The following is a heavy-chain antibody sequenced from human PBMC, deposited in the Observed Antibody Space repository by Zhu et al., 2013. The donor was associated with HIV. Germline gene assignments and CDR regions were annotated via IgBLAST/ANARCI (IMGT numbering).Heavy chain of an antibody. CDR3: AREDSDDYYDSSGSWYFDL. V-gene: IGHV1-69*01. CDR1: GGTFSSYA. D-gene: IGHD3-22*01. J-gene: IGHJ2*01. CDR2: IIPIFGTA. Sequence: QVQLVQSGAEVKKPGSSVKVSCKASGGTFSSYAISWVRQAPGQGLEWMGGIIPIFGTANYAQKFQGRVTITADESTSTAYMELSSLRSEDTAVYYCAREDSDDYYDSSGSWYFDLWGRGTLVTVSS.